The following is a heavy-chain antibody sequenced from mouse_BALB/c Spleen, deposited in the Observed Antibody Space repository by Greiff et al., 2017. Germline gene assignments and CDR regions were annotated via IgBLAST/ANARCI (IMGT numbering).Heavy chain of an antibody. J-gene: IGHJ3*01. CDR1: GFSLTSYG. CDR3: ARADYDLFAY. V-gene: IGHV2-9*02. CDR2: IWAGGST. D-gene: IGHD2-4*01. Sequence: QVQLKESGPGLVAPSQSLSITCTVSGFSLTSYGVHWVRQPPGKGLEWLGVIWAGGSTNYNSALMSRLSISKENSKSQVFLKMNSLQTDDTAMYYCARADYDLFAYWGQGTLVTVSA.